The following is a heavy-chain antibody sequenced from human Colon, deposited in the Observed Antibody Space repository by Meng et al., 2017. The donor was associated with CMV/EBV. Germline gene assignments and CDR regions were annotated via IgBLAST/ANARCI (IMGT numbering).Heavy chain of an antibody. CDR3: VRNKDIVVVPAAP. Sequence: GESLKISCAASGFIFGDYAMTWVRQAPGKGLEWVASIIGSGFYTYYADSVKGRFTISRDNSRNMIDLQMNSLRPEDMAVYYCVRNKDIVVVPAAPWGQGTLVTVSS. CDR1: GFIFGDYA. V-gene: IGHV3-23*01. J-gene: IGHJ5*02. D-gene: IGHD2-2*01. CDR2: IIGSGFYT.